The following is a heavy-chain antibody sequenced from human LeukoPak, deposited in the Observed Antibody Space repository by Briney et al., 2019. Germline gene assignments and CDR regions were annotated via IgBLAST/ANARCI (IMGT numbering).Heavy chain of an antibody. CDR3: ARLPQARRFAWFDP. Sequence: PSETLSLTCAVYGGSFSGYYWSWIRQPPGKGLEWIGEINHSGSTNYNPSLKSRVTISVDTSKNQFSLKLSSVTAADTAVYYCARLPQARRFAWFDPWGQGTLVTVSS. J-gene: IGHJ5*02. D-gene: IGHD6-25*01. CDR1: GGSFSGYY. V-gene: IGHV4-34*01. CDR2: INHSGST.